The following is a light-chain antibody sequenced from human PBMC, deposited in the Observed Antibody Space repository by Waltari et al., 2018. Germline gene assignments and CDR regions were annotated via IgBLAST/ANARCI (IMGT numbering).Light chain of an antibody. CDR2: KAS. J-gene: IGKJ1*01. V-gene: IGKV1-5*03. Sequence: DIQMTQSPSTLSGFVGDRVTITCRASQSSSTWLAWYQQKPGKAPKLLIYKASRLESGVPSRFSGSGSGTEFTLTISSLQPDDFATYYCQQNNVFPWTFGQGTKVEIK. CDR1: QSSSTW. CDR3: QQNNVFPWT.